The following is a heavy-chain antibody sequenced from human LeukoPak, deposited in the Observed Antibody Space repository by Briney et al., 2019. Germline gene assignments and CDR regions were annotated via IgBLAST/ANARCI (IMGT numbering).Heavy chain of an antibody. Sequence: GESLKISCKGSGYSFTNYWISWVRQMPGKGLEWMGRIDPSDSYTNYSPSFQGHVTISADKSISTAYLQWSSLKAPDTAMYYCARHLLAAAGPHYGLDVWAQGTTVTVSS. CDR3: ARHLLAAAGPHYGLDV. CDR2: IDPSDSYT. V-gene: IGHV5-10-1*01. CDR1: GYSFTNYW. J-gene: IGHJ6*02. D-gene: IGHD6-13*01.